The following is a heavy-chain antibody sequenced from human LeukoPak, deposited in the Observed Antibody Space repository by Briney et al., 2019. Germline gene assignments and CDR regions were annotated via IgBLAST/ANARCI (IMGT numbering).Heavy chain of an antibody. CDR3: ARAYYYDSSGYYHYYYYMDV. J-gene: IGHJ6*03. D-gene: IGHD3-22*01. CDR2: MNPNRGNT. CDR1: GYTFTSYD. Sequence: GASVKVSCKASGYTFTSYDINWVRQATGQGLEWMGWMNPNRGNTGYAQKFQGRVTMTRNTSISTAYMELSSLRSEDTAVYYCARAYYYDSSGYYHYYYYMDVWGKGTTVTISS. V-gene: IGHV1-8*01.